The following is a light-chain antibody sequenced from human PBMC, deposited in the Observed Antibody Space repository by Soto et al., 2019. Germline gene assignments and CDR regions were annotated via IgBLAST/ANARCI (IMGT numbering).Light chain of an antibody. CDR1: SSDVGSYNR. CDR3: CSYVGATTYV. CDR2: EVN. V-gene: IGLV2-18*02. J-gene: IGLJ1*01. Sequence: QSVLTQPPSVSGSPGQSVTISCTGTSSDVGSYNRLSWYQQPPGTAPKLIMYEVNTRPSGVPDRFSGSKSGSTASLTISGLQAEDEAEYFCCSYVGATTYVFGSGTKVTVL.